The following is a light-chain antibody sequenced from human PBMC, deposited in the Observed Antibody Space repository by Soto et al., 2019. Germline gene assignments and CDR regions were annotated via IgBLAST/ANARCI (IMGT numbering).Light chain of an antibody. CDR2: AAS. Sequence: DIQMTQSPSPLSASVGDTVTITCRASQSISHYLSWYQQKPGKAPQLLIYAASNLQTGVPSRFSGSGFGTDFTLTISSLQPEDFAAYYCQQSYSTPRITFGPGTKVHIK. V-gene: IGKV1-39*01. CDR1: QSISHY. CDR3: QQSYSTPRIT. J-gene: IGKJ3*01.